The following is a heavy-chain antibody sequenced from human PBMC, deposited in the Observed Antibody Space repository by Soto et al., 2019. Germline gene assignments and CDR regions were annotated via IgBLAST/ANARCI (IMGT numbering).Heavy chain of an antibody. CDR2: INHSGST. Sequence: SETLSLTCAVYGGSFSGYYWSWIRQPPGKGLEWIGEINHSGSTNYNPSLKSRVTISVDTSKNQFSLKLSSVTAADTAVYYCARRAGSGYSYGYGYWGQGTLVTVSS. CDR3: ARRAGSGYSYGYGY. D-gene: IGHD5-18*01. CDR1: GGSFSGYY. V-gene: IGHV4-34*01. J-gene: IGHJ4*02.